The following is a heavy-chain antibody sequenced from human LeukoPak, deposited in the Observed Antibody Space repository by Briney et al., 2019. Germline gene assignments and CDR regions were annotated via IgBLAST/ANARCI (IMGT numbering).Heavy chain of an antibody. D-gene: IGHD6-13*01. V-gene: IGHV1-69*05. Sequence: SVKVSCKASGGTFSSYAISWVRQAPGHGLEWMGGIIPIFGTANYAQKFQGRVTITTDESTSTAYMELSSLRSEDTAMYYCATGGGSSWQFNWFDPWGQGTLVTVSS. CDR3: ATGGGSSWQFNWFDP. J-gene: IGHJ5*02. CDR1: GGTFSSYA. CDR2: IIPIFGTA.